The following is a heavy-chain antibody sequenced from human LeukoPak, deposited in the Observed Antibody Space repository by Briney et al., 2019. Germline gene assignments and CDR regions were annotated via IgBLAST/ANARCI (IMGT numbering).Heavy chain of an antibody. D-gene: IGHD3-9*01. CDR1: GYTFTSYG. J-gene: IGHJ4*02. CDR3: ARDLRYFDWSRDYFDY. CDR2: ISAYNGNT. Sequence: GASVKVSCKASGYTFTSYGISWMRQAPGQGLEWMGWISAYNGNTNYAQKLQGRVTMTTDTSTSTAYMELRSLRSDDTAVYYCARDLRYFDWSRDYFDYWGQGTLVTVSS. V-gene: IGHV1-18*01.